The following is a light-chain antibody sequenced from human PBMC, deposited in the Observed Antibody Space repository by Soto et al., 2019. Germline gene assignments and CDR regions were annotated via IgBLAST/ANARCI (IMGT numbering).Light chain of an antibody. CDR3: QQYGSFSPIT. CDR2: DAS. Sequence: DIPMTQSPSTLSASVGDRVTITCRASRSISNWLAWYQQRPGIAPKLLIFDASILQSGVPSRFSGSGSGTEFTLSISRLQTDDFATCYCQQYGSFSPITFGGGTKVEI. CDR1: RSISNW. J-gene: IGKJ4*01. V-gene: IGKV1-5*01.